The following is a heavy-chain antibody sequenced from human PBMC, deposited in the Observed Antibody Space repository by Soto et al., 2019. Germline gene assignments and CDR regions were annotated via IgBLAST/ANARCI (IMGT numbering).Heavy chain of an antibody. CDR1: GYSFTSYW. CDR3: ARRMTYYDILTGYYPQKPTYYFDY. V-gene: IGHV5-51*01. CDR2: IYPGDSDT. J-gene: IGHJ4*02. D-gene: IGHD3-9*01. Sequence: GESLKISCKGSGYSFTSYWIGWVRQMPGKGLEWMGIIYPGDSDTRYSPSFQGQVTISADKSISTAYLQWSSLKASDTAMYYCARRMTYYDILTGYYPQKPTYYFDYWGQGTLVTVSS.